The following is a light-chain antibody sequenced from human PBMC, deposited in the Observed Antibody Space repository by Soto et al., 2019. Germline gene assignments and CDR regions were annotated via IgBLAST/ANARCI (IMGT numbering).Light chain of an antibody. J-gene: IGKJ3*01. CDR3: QKYNTAPLT. CDR2: GAS. V-gene: IGKV1-27*01. CDR1: QAISNY. Sequence: DIQMTQSPSSLAASVGDRVTITCRASQAISNYLAWYQQKPGEVPKVLIYGASTLQSGVPSRFSGSGSGTDFILTISGLQPDDVATYYCQKYNTAPLTFGPGTKVEIK.